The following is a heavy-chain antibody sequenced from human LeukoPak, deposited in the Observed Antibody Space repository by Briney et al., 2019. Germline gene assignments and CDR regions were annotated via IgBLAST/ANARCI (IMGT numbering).Heavy chain of an antibody. CDR1: GGSISSYY. D-gene: IGHD3-10*01. J-gene: IGHJ4*02. V-gene: IGHV4-59*01. CDR3: ARGVIGSSGEFDY. Sequence: ETLSLTCTVSGGSISSYYWSWIRQPPGKGLEWIGYIYYSGSTNYNPSLKSRVTISVDTSKNQFSLKLSSVTAADTAVYYCARGVIGSSGEFDYWGQGTLVTVSS. CDR2: IYYSGST.